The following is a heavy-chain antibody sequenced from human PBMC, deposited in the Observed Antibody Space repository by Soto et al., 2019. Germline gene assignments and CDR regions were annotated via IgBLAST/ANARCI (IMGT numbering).Heavy chain of an antibody. CDR1: GFTLSNFW. J-gene: IGHJ2*01. CDR2: IHDDGSRT. Sequence: GGSLRLSCAASGFTLSNFWMHWVRQVPGKGLVWVSRIHDDGSRTKYADSVEGRLTISRDTAKNTLYLQMDRLRGEDTAVYYCVRDHHDYDFWSGNPRGYFDLWGRGTLVTVSS. D-gene: IGHD3-3*01. CDR3: VRDHHDYDFWSGNPRGYFDL. V-gene: IGHV3-74*01.